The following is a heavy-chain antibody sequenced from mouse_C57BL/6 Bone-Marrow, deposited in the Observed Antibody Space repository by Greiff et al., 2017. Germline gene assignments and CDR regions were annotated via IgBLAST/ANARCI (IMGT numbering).Heavy chain of an antibody. CDR2: IYPSDSET. CDR1: GYTFTSYW. CDR3: ARRGAYSSWFAY. J-gene: IGHJ3*01. D-gene: IGHD2-10*01. V-gene: IGHV1-61*01. Sequence: VQLQQPGAELVRPGSSVKLSCKASGYTFTSYWMDWVKQRPGQGLEWIGNIYPSDSETHYNQKFKDKATLTVDKSSSSAYMQLSGLTSEDSAVYYCARRGAYSSWFAYWGQGTLVTVSA.